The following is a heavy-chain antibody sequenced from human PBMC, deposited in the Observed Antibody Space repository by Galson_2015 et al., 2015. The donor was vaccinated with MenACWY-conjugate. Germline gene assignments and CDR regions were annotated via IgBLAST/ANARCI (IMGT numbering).Heavy chain of an antibody. Sequence: SLRLSCATSGFTFSDYTMGWVRQAPGKGLEWVSTITGGGGTTYYADSVKGRFSTSGDNYKNTLDVQMNSLRVEDTAVYYCAKGVRSGHTCGAFDIWGQGTMVTVSS. CDR3: AKGVRSGHTCGAFDI. CDR1: GFTFSDYT. CDR2: ITGGGGTT. J-gene: IGHJ3*02. D-gene: IGHD3-3*01. V-gene: IGHV3-23*01.